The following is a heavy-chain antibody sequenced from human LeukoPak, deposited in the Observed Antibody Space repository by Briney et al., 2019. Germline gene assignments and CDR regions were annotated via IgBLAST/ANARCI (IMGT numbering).Heavy chain of an antibody. D-gene: IGHD5/OR15-5a*01. CDR2: IHIDGSST. Sequence: PGGSLRLSCVASGFTFISYWMHWVRQAPGKGRVGVARIHIDGSSTNYADSATGRPTLSRDNAKNTLFLQMNSLRAEDTAVYYCARGGSTYFQHWGQGTLVTVYS. J-gene: IGHJ1*01. V-gene: IGHV3-74*01. CDR3: ARGGSTYFQH. CDR1: GFTFISYW.